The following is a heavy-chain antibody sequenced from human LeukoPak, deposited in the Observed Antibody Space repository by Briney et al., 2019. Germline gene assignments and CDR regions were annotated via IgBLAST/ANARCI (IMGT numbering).Heavy chain of an antibody. CDR2: ITSSSSFI. V-gene: IGHV3-21*01. J-gene: IGHJ5*02. CDR3: ARDDRGWFDP. CDR1: GFTFSSYS. Sequence: GGSLRLSCAASGFTFSSYSMNWVRQAPGKGLEWVSSITSSSSFIHYADSVRGRFTISRDDAKNSLYLQMNSLRAEDTAVYYCARDDRGWFDPWGQGTLVTVSS.